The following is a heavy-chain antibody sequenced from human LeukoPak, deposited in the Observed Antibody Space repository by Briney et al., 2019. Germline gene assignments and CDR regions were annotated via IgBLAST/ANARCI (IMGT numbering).Heavy chain of an antibody. V-gene: IGHV3-33*01. D-gene: IGHD2-15*01. Sequence: GGSLRLSCAASGFTFCSYGMHWVRQAPGKGLEWVAVIWYDGSNKYYADSVKGRFTISRDNSKNTLYLQMNSLRAEDTAVYYCARQVVVAATTWFDPWGQGTLVTVSS. J-gene: IGHJ5*02. CDR1: GFTFCSYG. CDR3: ARQVVVAATTWFDP. CDR2: IWYDGSNK.